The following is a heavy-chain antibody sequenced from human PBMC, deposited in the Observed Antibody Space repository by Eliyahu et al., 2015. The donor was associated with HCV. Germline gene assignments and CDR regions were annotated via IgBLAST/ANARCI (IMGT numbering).Heavy chain of an antibody. CDR2: MYFTGTPD. D-gene: IGHD7-27*01. Sequence: QLQLQESGPGLVKPSETLSLXXXVSGGSMKIDXYYXXWVRQAPGKGLEWIGIMYFTGTPDHYNPSLRSRVTISVHTSKNQFSLKLTSVTAADTAVYYCARQVGLGRWYFDLWGRGTLVTVSS. CDR1: GGSMKIDXYY. CDR3: ARQVGLGRWYFDL. V-gene: IGHV4-39*01. J-gene: IGHJ2*01.